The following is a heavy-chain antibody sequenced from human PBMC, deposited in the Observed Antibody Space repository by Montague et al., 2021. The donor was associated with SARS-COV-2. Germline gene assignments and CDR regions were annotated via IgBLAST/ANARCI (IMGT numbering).Heavy chain of an antibody. D-gene: IGHD3-10*01. CDR3: ARGSYGSGSYHAFDI. J-gene: IGHJ3*02. V-gene: IGHV4-39*01. CDR2: SYYSGTT. Sequence: SETLSLTCTVSGDPISSSSYYWGWIRQSPGRGLEWIGSSYYSGTTYDXPSLRSQVTISVDTSKTQFSLKMNSVTAADTAVYYCARGSYGSGSYHAFDIWSQGTVVAVSS. CDR1: GDPISSSSYY.